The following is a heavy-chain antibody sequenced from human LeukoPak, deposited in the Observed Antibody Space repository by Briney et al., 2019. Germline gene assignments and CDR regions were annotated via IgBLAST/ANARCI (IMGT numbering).Heavy chain of an antibody. D-gene: IGHD5-24*01. CDR3: ARDAEMATITWVY. CDR2: INPSGGST. CDR1: GYTFTSYY. Sequence: ASVRVSFKASGYTFTSYYMHWVRQAPGQGLEWMGMINPSGGSTSYAQKFQGRVTITADESTSTAYMELSSLRSEDTAVYYCARDAEMATITWVYWGQGTLVTVSS. V-gene: IGHV1-46*01. J-gene: IGHJ4*02.